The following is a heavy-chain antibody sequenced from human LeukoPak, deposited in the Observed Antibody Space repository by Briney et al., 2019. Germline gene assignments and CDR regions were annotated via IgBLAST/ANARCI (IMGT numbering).Heavy chain of an antibody. Sequence: GASVKVSCKASGYTFTSYDINWVRQATGQGLEWMGWMNPNSGNTGYAQKFQGRVTMTRNTSISTAYMELSSLRSEDTAVYYCARARSKIVGKTAANYYFDYWGQGTLVTVSS. CDR1: GYTFTSYD. V-gene: IGHV1-8*01. CDR3: ARARSKIVGKTAANYYFDY. D-gene: IGHD6-13*01. J-gene: IGHJ4*02. CDR2: MNPNSGNT.